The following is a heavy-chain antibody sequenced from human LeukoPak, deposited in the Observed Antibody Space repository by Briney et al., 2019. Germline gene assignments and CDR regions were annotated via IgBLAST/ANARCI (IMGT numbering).Heavy chain of an antibody. CDR2: ISSSGGST. CDR1: GFTFSSYA. V-gene: IGHV3-23*01. D-gene: IGHD3-3*01. Sequence: GGSLRLSCAASGFTFSSYAMNWVRQAPGKGLEWVSGISSSGGSTSYADSVKGRFTVSRDNSKNTLFLQMNSLRVEDTAVYYCAKDRDITIFGVFDYWGQGTLVTVSS. J-gene: IGHJ4*02. CDR3: AKDRDITIFGVFDY.